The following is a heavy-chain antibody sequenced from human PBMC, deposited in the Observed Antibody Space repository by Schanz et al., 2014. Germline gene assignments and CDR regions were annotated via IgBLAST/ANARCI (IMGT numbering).Heavy chain of an antibody. Sequence: QVLLVQSGAEVKQPGASVKVSCKASGYTFTSYAISWVRQAPGQGLEWMGWISAYNGNTDYAQKFQGRVTMTTATSTSTAYMELRSLRSDDTAVYYCASRYYGSGSYWFFDLWGRGTLVTVSS. J-gene: IGHJ2*01. CDR2: ISAYNGNT. CDR3: ASRYYGSGSYWFFDL. V-gene: IGHV1-18*04. D-gene: IGHD3-10*01. CDR1: GYTFTSYA.